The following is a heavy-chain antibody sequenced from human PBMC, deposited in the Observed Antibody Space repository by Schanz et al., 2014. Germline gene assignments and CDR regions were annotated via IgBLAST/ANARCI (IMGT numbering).Heavy chain of an antibody. V-gene: IGHV1-18*04. CDR1: GYTFTDYY. CDR3: ARGWGYDALTGYVF. J-gene: IGHJ4*02. D-gene: IGHD3-9*01. CDR2: ISGYNGNT. Sequence: QVQLVQSGAEVKEPGASVKLSCKSSGYTFTDYYMQWVRQAPGQGLEWMGYISGYNGNTNYAPKVQDRVTMTTDTSASTAYMELRSLRSDDTAVYYCARGWGYDALTGYVFWGQGTLVTVSS.